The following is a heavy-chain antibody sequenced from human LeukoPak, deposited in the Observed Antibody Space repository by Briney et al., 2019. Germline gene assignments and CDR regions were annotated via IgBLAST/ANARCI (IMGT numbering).Heavy chain of an antibody. J-gene: IGHJ5*02. CDR2: INPNSGGT. CDR1: GYTFTSYG. Sequence: GASVKVSCKASGYTFTSYGISWVRQAPGQGLEWMGWINPNSGGTNYAQKFQGRVTMTRDTSISTAYMELSRLRSDDTAVYYCAREQYSSSSTGWFDPWGQGTLVTVSS. V-gene: IGHV1-2*02. D-gene: IGHD6-6*01. CDR3: AREQYSSSSTGWFDP.